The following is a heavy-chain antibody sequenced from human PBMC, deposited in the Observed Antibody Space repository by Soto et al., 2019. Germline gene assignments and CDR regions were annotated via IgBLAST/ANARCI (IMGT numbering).Heavy chain of an antibody. J-gene: IGHJ6*02. CDR2: INPSGGST. V-gene: IGHV1-46*01. CDR1: GYTFTSYY. Sequence: SVNVSCKASGYTFTSYYMHWVRQAPGQGLEWMGIINPSGGSTSYAQKFQGRVTMTRDTSTSTVYMELSSLRSEDTAVYYCARRISDSSSGDRLTYYYYGMDVWGQGTTVTVSS. D-gene: IGHD6-6*01. CDR3: ARRISDSSSGDRLTYYYYGMDV.